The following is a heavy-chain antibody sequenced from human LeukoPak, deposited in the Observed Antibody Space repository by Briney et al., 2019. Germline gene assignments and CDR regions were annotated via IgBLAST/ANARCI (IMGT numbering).Heavy chain of an antibody. CDR3: ARDPKVQAVPDRRNDRNDP. CDR2: IIPIFPKT. J-gene: IGHJ5*02. D-gene: IGHD1-1*01. CDR1: GDTFGNYA. Sequence: GASVKVSCKASGDTFGNYAINWVRQAPGQGLEWMGRIIPIFPKTNYAQKFQGRVTITADMSTSTAYLELSSLSSEDTAVYYCARDPKVQAVPDRRNDRNDPWGQGTLVTVSS. V-gene: IGHV1-69*04.